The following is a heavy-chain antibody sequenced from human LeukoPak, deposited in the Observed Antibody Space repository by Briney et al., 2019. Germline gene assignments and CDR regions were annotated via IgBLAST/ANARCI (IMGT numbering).Heavy chain of an antibody. Sequence: PSQTLSLTCTVSGGSISSGSYYWSWIRQPPGKGLEWIGRIYTSGSTNYNPSLKSRVTISVDTSKNQFSLKLSSVTAADTAVYYCAREIIVATTPTSFDYWGQGTLVAVSS. J-gene: IGHJ4*02. D-gene: IGHD5-12*01. CDR2: IYTSGST. CDR1: GGSISSGSYY. CDR3: AREIIVATTPTSFDY. V-gene: IGHV4-61*02.